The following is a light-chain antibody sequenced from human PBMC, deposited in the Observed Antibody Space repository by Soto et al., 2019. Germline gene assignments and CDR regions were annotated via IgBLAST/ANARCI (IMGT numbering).Light chain of an antibody. CDR2: DVS. Sequence: QSALTQPASVSGSPGQSITIYCTGNSSDVGGYNYVSWYQQHPGKAPKLMIYDVSNRPSGVSNRFSGSKSGNTASLTISGLQAEDEADYYCSSYTSSSIYVVFGGGTKMTVL. CDR3: SSYTSSSIYVV. V-gene: IGLV2-14*01. J-gene: IGLJ2*01. CDR1: SSDVGGYNY.